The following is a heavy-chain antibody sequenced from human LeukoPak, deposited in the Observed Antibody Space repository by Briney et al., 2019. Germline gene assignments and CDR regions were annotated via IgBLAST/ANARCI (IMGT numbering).Heavy chain of an antibody. Sequence: KPSETLSLTCAVSGGSFSVYYWTWIRQPPGKGLEWIGEINHSGSANYNPPLKSRVTISLDTSKNQFSLKLSSVTAADTAVYYCARGQGTVTTHWGQGTLVTVSS. CDR1: GGSFSVYY. CDR3: ARGQGTVTTH. J-gene: IGHJ4*02. V-gene: IGHV4-34*01. D-gene: IGHD4-17*01. CDR2: INHSGSA.